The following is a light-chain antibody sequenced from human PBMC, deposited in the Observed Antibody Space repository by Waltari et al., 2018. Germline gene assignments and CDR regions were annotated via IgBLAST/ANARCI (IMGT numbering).Light chain of an antibody. CDR1: GSDVGSYVY. J-gene: IGLJ2*01. CDR3: SSYTSSGTVI. Sequence: QSALTQPASVSGSPGQSITISCTGTGSDVGSYVYVSWYQQHPGQGPNFMIFAVSNRPSECSNRFSGSKSGNTASLTISGLQAEDEGDYYCSSYTSSGTVIFGGGTNLTVL. V-gene: IGLV2-14*03. CDR2: AVS.